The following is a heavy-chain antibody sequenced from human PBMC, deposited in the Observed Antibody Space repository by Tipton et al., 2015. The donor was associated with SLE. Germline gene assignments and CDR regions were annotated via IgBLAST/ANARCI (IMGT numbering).Heavy chain of an antibody. V-gene: IGHV4-38-2*02. Sequence: GLVKPSETLSLICNVSGHSISSGYYWGWIRQFPGKGLEWIGSFYHSGSTYYNPSLKSRVTISVDTSKNQFSLKLTSVTAADMAVYYCAVNVVVKVQVDYWGPGALVTVSS. CDR1: GHSISSGYY. CDR3: AVNVVVKVQVDY. CDR2: FYHSGST. J-gene: IGHJ4*02. D-gene: IGHD2-21*01.